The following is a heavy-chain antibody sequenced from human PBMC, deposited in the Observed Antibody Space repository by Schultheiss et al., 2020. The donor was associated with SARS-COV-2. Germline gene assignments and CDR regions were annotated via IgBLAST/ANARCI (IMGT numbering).Heavy chain of an antibody. CDR3: AGLGATTTDY. D-gene: IGHD1-26*01. V-gene: IGHV3-53*01. Sequence: GGSLRLSCAASGFTVSYNYMSWVRQAPGKGLEWVSGIYSGGSTYYADSVKGRFTISRDNSKNTQYLQMNSLRAEDTAVYHCAGLGATTTDYWGQGTPVTVSS. CDR2: IYSGGST. CDR1: GFTVSYNY. J-gene: IGHJ4*02.